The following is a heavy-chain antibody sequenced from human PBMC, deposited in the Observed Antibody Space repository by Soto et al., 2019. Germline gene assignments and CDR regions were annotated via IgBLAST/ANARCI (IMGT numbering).Heavy chain of an antibody. CDR2: IYSGGST. D-gene: IGHD3-22*01. Sequence: WGSLRLSCSASGFTVSSNYMSWFRQAPGKGLEWVSVIYSGGSTYYADSVKGRFTISRDNSKNTLYLQMNSLRAEDTAVYYCARPLGRSGYSDWGQGTLVTVSS. CDR3: ARPLGRSGYSD. V-gene: IGHV3-53*01. J-gene: IGHJ1*01. CDR1: GFTVSSNY.